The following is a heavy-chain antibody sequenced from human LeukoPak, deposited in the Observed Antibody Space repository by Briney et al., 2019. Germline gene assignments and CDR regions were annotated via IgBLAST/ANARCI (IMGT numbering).Heavy chain of an antibody. CDR2: ISGSGGST. Sequence: GGSLRLSCAASGFTFRSYAMSWVRQGPGKGLEWVSAISGSGGSTYYADSVKGRFTISRDNSKNTLYLQMNSLRAEDTAVYYCARADGYYDFWSGYCYYFDYWGQGTLVTVSS. J-gene: IGHJ4*02. V-gene: IGHV3-23*01. D-gene: IGHD3-3*01. CDR3: ARADGYYDFWSGYCYYFDY. CDR1: GFTFRSYA.